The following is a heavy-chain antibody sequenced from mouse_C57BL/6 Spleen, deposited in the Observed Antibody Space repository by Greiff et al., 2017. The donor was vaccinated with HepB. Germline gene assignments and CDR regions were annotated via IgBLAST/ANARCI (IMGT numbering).Heavy chain of an antibody. J-gene: IGHJ3*01. D-gene: IGHD2-1*01. Sequence: EVQRVESGGGLVKPGGSLKLSCAASGFTFSSYTMSWVRQTPEKRLEWVATISGGGGNTYYPDSVKGRFTISRDNAKNTLYLQMSSLRSEDTALYYCARHSYGNYLAWFAYWGQGTLVTVSA. CDR2: ISGGGGNT. V-gene: IGHV5-9*01. CDR1: GFTFSSYT. CDR3: ARHSYGNYLAWFAY.